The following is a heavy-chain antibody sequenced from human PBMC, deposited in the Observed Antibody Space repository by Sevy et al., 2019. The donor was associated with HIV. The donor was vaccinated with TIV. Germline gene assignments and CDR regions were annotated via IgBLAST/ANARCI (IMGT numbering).Heavy chain of an antibody. V-gene: IGHV3-64D*06. CDR1: GFPFRDNI. Sequence: GGSLRLSCSASGFPFRDNIMGWVRQAPGKRLEYVSGISSNGVSTQYGDSVKGRFTISRDTAKNTMYLQMSSLRPEDTAVYYCVRARGTAQDFDSWGPGTLVTVSS. J-gene: IGHJ4*02. CDR3: VRARGTAQDFDS. D-gene: IGHD2-21*02. CDR2: ISSNGVST.